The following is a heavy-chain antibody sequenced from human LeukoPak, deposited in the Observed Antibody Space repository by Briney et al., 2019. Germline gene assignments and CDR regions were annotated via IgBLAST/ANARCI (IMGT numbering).Heavy chain of an antibody. D-gene: IGHD6-19*01. J-gene: IGHJ5*02. Sequence: TASETLSLTCAVYGGSFSGYYWSWIRQPAGKGLEWIGRIYTSGSTNYNPSLKSRVTMSVDTSKNQFSLKLSSVTAADTAVYYCARDRQQWPEGWFDPWGQGTLVTVSS. CDR1: GGSFSGYY. V-gene: IGHV4-4*07. CDR2: IYTSGST. CDR3: ARDRQQWPEGWFDP.